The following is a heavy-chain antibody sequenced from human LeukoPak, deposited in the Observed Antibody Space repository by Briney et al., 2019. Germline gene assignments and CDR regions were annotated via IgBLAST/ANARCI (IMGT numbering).Heavy chain of an antibody. V-gene: IGHV5-51*01. Sequence: GESLKISCKGSGYSFTSYWIAWVRQMPGKGLEWMGIIYPGDSYTRYSPSFQGQVTISADKSISTAYLQWSSLKASDTAMYYCARHSFLDSGWFDYWGQGTLVTVSS. CDR3: ARHSFLDSGWFDY. D-gene: IGHD6-19*01. CDR2: IYPGDSYT. J-gene: IGHJ4*02. CDR1: GYSFTSYW.